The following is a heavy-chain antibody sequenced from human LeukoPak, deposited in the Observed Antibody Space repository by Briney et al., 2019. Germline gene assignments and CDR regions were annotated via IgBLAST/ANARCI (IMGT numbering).Heavy chain of an antibody. J-gene: IGHJ4*02. D-gene: IGHD1-26*01. V-gene: IGHV3-23*01. CDR3: AKERMSHIVGAIFDY. CDR2: SGSGGST. Sequence: SGSGGSTYYADSVKGRFTISRDNSKNTLYLQMNSLRAEDTAVYYCAKERMSHIVGAIFDYWGQGTLVTVSS.